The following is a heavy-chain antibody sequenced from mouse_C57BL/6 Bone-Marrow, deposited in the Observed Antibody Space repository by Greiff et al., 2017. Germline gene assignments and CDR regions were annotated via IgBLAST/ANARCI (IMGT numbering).Heavy chain of an antibody. CDR2: ISSGGSYT. CDR1: GFTFSSSG. CDR3: ARYMDY. V-gene: IGHV5-6*01. Sequence: EVQLKESVGDLVKPGGSLKLSCAASGFTFSSSGMSWVRQTPDKRLEWVATISSGGSYTYYPASVKGRFTISRDKAKNTLYLQMSSLKSEDTAIYYCARYMDYWGQGTTVTVSS. J-gene: IGHJ4*01.